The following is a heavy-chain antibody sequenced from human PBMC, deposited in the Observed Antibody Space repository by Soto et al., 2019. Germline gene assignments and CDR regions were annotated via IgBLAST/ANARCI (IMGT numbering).Heavy chain of an antibody. CDR3: ARLLDSRGFDY. J-gene: IGHJ4*02. CDR1: GGFISSSSYY. V-gene: IGHV4-39*01. D-gene: IGHD3-10*01. CDR2: IYYSGST. Sequence: SGTLSLTCTDSGGFISSSSYYWGWIRQPPGKGLEWIGSIYYSGSTYYNPSLKSRVTISVDTSKNQFSLKLSSVTAADTAVYYCARLLDSRGFDYWGQGTLVTVSS.